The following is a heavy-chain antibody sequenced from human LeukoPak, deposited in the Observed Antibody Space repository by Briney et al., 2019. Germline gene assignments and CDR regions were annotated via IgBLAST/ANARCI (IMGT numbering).Heavy chain of an antibody. D-gene: IGHD3-16*02. Sequence: PSETLSLTCTVSGGPISTYYWSWIRQPPGKELEWIGYSSYSGSTNYNPSLKSRVTISVDTSKNQFSLKLSSVTAADTAVYYCVRLSGYDYVWGSYRYTFPFDYWGQGTLVTVSS. CDR1: GGPISTYY. V-gene: IGHV4-59*01. J-gene: IGHJ4*02. CDR2: SSYSGST. CDR3: VRLSGYDYVWGSYRYTFPFDY.